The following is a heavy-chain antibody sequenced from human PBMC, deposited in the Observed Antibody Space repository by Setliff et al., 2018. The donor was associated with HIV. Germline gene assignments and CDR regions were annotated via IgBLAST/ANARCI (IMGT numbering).Heavy chain of an antibody. D-gene: IGHD3-22*01. J-gene: IGHJ3*02. V-gene: IGHV1-24*01. CDR2: FDPEYDKT. CDR3: ATRAYDSSGYLRSRVPGAAFDI. Sequence: ASVKVSCKVSGYTLTELSIHWVRQAPGKGLEWMGGFDPEYDKTFYAQKFQGRVTMSEDTSTDTAYMELTSLRSEDTAVYYCATRAYDSSGYLRSRVPGAAFDIWGQGTMVTVSS. CDR1: GYTLTELS.